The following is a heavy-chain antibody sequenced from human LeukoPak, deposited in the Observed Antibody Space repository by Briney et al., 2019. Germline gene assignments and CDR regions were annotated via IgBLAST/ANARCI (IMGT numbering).Heavy chain of an antibody. CDR2: INSDGSST. D-gene: IGHD2-15*01. J-gene: IGHJ3*02. V-gene: IGHV3-74*03. CDR1: GFTVSSNY. Sequence: PGGSLRLSCAASGFTVSSNYMGWVRQAPGKGLVWVSRINSDGSSTKYADSVKGRFTISRDNAKNTLFLQMNSLRADDTAVYFCARSGFCGGGGCPGALDIWGQGTMVTVSS. CDR3: ARSGFCGGGGCPGALDI.